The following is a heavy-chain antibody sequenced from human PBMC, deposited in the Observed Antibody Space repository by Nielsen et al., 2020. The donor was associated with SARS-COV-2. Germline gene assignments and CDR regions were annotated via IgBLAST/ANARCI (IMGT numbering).Heavy chain of an antibody. CDR1: GFTFDDYA. J-gene: IGHJ4*02. D-gene: IGHD1-26*01. Sequence: GESLKISCAASGFTFDDYAMHWVRQAPGKGLEWAAVISYDGSHKYYADSVKGRFTISRDDSKNTLYLQMNSLRAEDTAIYYCARNRGSGSHRTPPNLDYWGQGTLVTVSS. V-gene: IGHV3-30*03. CDR2: ISYDGSHK. CDR3: ARNRGSGSHRTPPNLDY.